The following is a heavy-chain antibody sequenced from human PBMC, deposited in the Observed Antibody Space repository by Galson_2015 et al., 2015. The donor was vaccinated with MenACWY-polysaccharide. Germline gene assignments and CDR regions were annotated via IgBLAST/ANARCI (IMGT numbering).Heavy chain of an antibody. Sequence: SLRLSCATPGFTFSHYAMSWFRLAPGKGLEWVSGIYADSGAKYYAESVKGRFTISRDNSKNTLYLQINSLRAEDTAIYYCAKDFPAGRDDSDFLDHWGQGTPVTVSS. CDR1: GFTFSHYA. CDR2: IYADSGAK. V-gene: IGHV3-23*01. CDR3: AKDFPAGRDDSDFLDH. D-gene: IGHD5-24*01. J-gene: IGHJ4*02.